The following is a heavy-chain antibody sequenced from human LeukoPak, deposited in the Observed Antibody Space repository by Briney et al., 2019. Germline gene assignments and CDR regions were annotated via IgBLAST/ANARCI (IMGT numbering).Heavy chain of an antibody. CDR3: ARQGAVTPRRTHYYAMDV. J-gene: IGHJ6*02. D-gene: IGHD4-17*01. Sequence: SETLSLTSTVSGGSIGSGGYYWSWIRQHPGKGLEWIGYIYYSGSTYYNPSLKSRVTISVDTPKNQFSLQLSSVTAADTAVYYCARQGAVTPRRTHYYAMDVWGPGTTVTVSS. V-gene: IGHV4-31*03. CDR2: IYYSGST. CDR1: GGSIGSGGYY.